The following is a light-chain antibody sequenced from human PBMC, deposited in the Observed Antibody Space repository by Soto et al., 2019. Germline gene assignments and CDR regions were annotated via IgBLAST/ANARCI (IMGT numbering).Light chain of an antibody. CDR3: XQXNNWPFPSWT. J-gene: IGKJ1*01. V-gene: IGKV3-15*01. CDR1: QSVSSN. CDR2: GAS. Sequence: EIVMTQSPATLSVSPGERATLSCRASQSVSSNLAWYQQKPGQAPRLLIYGASTRATGIPARFSGSGSGTXFXXXXXXXXXXXXXVYYXXQXNNWPFPSWTFGQGTKVEIK.